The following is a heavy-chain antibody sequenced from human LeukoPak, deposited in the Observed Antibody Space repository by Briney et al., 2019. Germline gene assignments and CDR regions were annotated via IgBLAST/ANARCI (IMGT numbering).Heavy chain of an antibody. D-gene: IGHD2-2*01. J-gene: IGHJ6*02. Sequence: ASVKVSCKASGGTFSSYAINWVRQATGQGLEWMGWMNPNSGNTGYAQKFQGRVTMTRNTSISTAYMELSSLRSEDTAVYYCACGNYCSSTSCYGGTDVWGQGTTVTVSS. CDR2: MNPNSGNT. V-gene: IGHV1-8*02. CDR1: GGTFSSYA. CDR3: ACGNYCSSTSCYGGTDV.